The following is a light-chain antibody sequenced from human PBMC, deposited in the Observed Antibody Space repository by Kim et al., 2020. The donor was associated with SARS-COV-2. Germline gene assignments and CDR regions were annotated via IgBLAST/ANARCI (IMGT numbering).Light chain of an antibody. Sequence: GQSCTTSCTGTSSDVGGYNYVSWYQQHPGKAPKLMIYEVSKRPSGVPDRFSGSKSGNTASLTVSGLQAEDEADYYCSSYAGSNNLVFGGGTKLTVL. CDR3: SSYAGSNNLV. J-gene: IGLJ2*01. CDR1: SSDVGGYNY. V-gene: IGLV2-8*01. CDR2: EVS.